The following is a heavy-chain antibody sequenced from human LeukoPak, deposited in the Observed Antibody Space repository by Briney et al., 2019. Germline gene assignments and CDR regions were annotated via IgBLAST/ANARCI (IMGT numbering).Heavy chain of an antibody. D-gene: IGHD1-14*01. V-gene: IGHV3-30*03. J-gene: IGHJ4*02. CDR3: ARGTPFGY. Sequence: GGSLRLSCAASGFTFSSYSMNWVRQAPGKGLEWVAVISYDGSNKYYADSVKGRFTISRDNSKNTLYLQMNSLRAEDTAVYYCARGTPFGYWGQGTLVTVSS. CDR2: ISYDGSNK. CDR1: GFTFSSYS.